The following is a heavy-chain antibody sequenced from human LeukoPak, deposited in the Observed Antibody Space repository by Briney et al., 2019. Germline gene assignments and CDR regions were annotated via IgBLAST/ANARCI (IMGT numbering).Heavy chain of an antibody. J-gene: IGHJ4*02. V-gene: IGHV4-4*07. CDR3: ARDGYSSSWNHFDY. CDR1: GGSISSYY. CDR2: IYTSGST. D-gene: IGHD6-13*01. Sequence: SETLSLTCTVSGGSISSYYWSWIRQPAGKGLEWIGRIYTSGSTNYNPSLKSRVTMSVDTSKNQFSLKLSSVTAADTAVYYCARDGYSSSWNHFDYWGQGTLVTVSS.